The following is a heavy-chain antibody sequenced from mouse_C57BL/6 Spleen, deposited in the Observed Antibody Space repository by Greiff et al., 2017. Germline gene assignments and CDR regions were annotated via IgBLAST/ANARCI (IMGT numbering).Heavy chain of an antibody. D-gene: IGHD2-5*01. CDR2: ISGGGGNT. Sequence: EVQLVESGGGLVKPGGSLKLSCAASGFTFSSYTMSWVRQTPEKRLEWVATISGGGGNTYYPDSVKGRFTISRDNAKNTLYLQMSSLRSEDTALYYCARQNYSNYDAMDYWGQGTSVTVSS. CDR3: ARQNYSNYDAMDY. V-gene: IGHV5-9*01. J-gene: IGHJ4*01. CDR1: GFTFSSYT.